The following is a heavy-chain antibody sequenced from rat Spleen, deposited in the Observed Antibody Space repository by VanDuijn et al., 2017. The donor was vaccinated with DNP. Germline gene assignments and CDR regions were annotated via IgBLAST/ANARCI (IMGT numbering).Heavy chain of an antibody. CDR1: DYSITNNY. V-gene: IGHV3-1*01. Sequence: EVQLQESGPGLVKPSQSLSLTCSVTDYSITNNYWGWIRKFPGNEMEWMGYISYSGGTSYNPSLKSRVSITRNTSKNQFFLRLNSVTTEDTATYYCARGVYYGLLPHYYVMDAWGQGASVTVSS. D-gene: IGHD1-6*01. CDR3: ARGVYYGLLPHYYVMDA. J-gene: IGHJ4*01. CDR2: ISYSGGT.